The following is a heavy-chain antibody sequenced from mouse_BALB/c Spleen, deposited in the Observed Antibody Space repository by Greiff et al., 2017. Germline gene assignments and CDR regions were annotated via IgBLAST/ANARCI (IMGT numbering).Heavy chain of an antibody. CDR3: ARKYGNYAYAMDY. J-gene: IGHJ4*01. D-gene: IGHD2-10*02. CDR2: INPSTGYT. Sequence: VKLQESGAELAKPGASVKMSCKASGYTFTSYWMHWVKQRPGQGLEWIGYINPSTGYTEYNQKFKDKATLTADKSSSTAYMQLSSLTSEDSAVYYCARKYGNYAYAMDYWGQGTSVTVSS. CDR1: GYTFTSYW. V-gene: IGHV1-7*01.